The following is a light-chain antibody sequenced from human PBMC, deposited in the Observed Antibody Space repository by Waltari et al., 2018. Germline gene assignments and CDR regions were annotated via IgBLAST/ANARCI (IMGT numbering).Light chain of an antibody. J-gene: IGLJ3*02. Sequence: HSALTQPASVSGSPGQSITISCTGTSSDIGAYTYVAWYQQYSDTVPKLIIYEVNKRPSGVPDLFSGSKSGNTASLTISRLQAEDEADYYCSSFTTASTLVFGGGTKLTVL. CDR3: SSFTTASTLV. CDR2: EVN. CDR1: SSDIGAYTY. V-gene: IGLV2-14*01.